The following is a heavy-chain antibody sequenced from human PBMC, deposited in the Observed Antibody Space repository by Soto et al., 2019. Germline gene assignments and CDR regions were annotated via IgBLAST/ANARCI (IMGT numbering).Heavy chain of an antibody. CDR3: ARERLVTGTDYYDGKAV. J-gene: IGHJ6*02. Sequence: SVKVSCKASGNTFTSYHVHWLRQAPGQGLEWLGVINPSTATTYAQKFQGRLTVTRDTSTNTVYMVLSSLRSKDTAVYYCARERLVTGTDYYDGKAVRGRGTTVTVSS. CDR2: INPSTAT. CDR1: GNTFTSYH. V-gene: IGHV1-46*01. D-gene: IGHD1-1*01.